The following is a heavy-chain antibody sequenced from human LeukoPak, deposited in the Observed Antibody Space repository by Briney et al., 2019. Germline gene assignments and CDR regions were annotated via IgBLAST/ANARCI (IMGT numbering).Heavy chain of an antibody. D-gene: IGHD2-2*01. V-gene: IGHV4-4*02. CDR3: ARRGTHCSSTSCYYYYYYYYMDV. CDR2: IYHSGST. J-gene: IGHJ6*03. Sequence: SGTLSLTCAVSGGSISSSNWWSWIRQPPGKGLEWIGEIYHSGSTNYNPSLKSRVTISVDKSKTQFSLKLSSVTAADSAVYYCARRGTHCSSTSCYYYYYYYYMDVWGKGTTVTISS. CDR1: GGSISSSNW.